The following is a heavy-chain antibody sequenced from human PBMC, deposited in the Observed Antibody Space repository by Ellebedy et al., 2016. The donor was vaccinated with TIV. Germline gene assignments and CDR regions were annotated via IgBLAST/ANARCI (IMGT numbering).Heavy chain of an antibody. CDR2: ANSRGNT. J-gene: IGHJ4*02. CDR3: ARGSAVPTTVADY. D-gene: IGHD1-14*01. CDR1: GVSFNNDF. V-gene: IGHV4-34*01. Sequence: MPSETLSLTCSVYGVSFNNDFWNWIRQPPGKGLEWIGEANSRGNTNYNPSLKSRVSISVNTSTNQFSLKLSSVTAADTALYYCARGSAVPTTVADYWGQGTLVTVSS.